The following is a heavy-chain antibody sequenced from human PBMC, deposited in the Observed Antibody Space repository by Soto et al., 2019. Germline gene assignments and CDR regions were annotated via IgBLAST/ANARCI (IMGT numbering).Heavy chain of an antibody. D-gene: IGHD6-13*01. J-gene: IGHJ4*02. Sequence: PSETLSLTCTVSGGSISSSSYYWGWIRQPPGKGLEWIGSIYYSGSTYYNPSLKSRVTISVDTYKNQFSLKLSSVTAADTAVYYCARHLSSSFNYFDYWGQGTLVTVSS. V-gene: IGHV4-39*01. CDR2: IYYSGST. CDR3: ARHLSSSFNYFDY. CDR1: GGSISSSSYY.